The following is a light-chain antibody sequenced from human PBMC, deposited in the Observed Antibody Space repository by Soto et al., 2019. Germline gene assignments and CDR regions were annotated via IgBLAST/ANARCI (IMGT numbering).Light chain of an antibody. CDR1: SSDVVGYTY. CDR2: DVS. CDR3: SSYTTSNTRQIV. V-gene: IGLV2-14*01. J-gene: IGLJ1*01. Sequence: QSALTQPASVSGSPGQAITISCTGTSSDVVGYTYVSWYQQHPGKAPKFIIYDVSNRPSGVSNRFSGSKSGNTASLTISGLQAEDEADYCCSSYTTSNTRQIVFGTGTKVTVL.